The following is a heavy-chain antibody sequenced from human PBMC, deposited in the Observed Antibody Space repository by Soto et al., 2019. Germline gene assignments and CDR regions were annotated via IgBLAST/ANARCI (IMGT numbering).Heavy chain of an antibody. CDR2: IYYSGST. Sequence: SETLSLTCTVSGGSISSYYWSWIRQPPGKGLEWIGYIYYSGSTNYNPSLKSRVTISVDTSKNQFSLKLSSVTASDTAVYYCARDLRERVPSKLTAGFDYWGQGTLVTVSS. CDR3: ARDLRERVPSKLTAGFDY. V-gene: IGHV4-59*12. J-gene: IGHJ4*02. D-gene: IGHD3-9*01. CDR1: GGSISSYY.